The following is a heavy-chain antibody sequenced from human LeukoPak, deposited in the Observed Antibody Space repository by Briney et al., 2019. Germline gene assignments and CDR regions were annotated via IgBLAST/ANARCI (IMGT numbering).Heavy chain of an antibody. CDR3: ARDCPSCTDAFDI. CDR2: ISSSSSYI. Sequence: PGGSLRLSCAASGFTFSSYSMNWVRQAPGKGLEWVSSISSSSSYIYYADSVKGRFTISRDNAKNSLYLQMNSLRAEDTAVYYCARDCPSCTDAFDIWGQGTMVTVSS. V-gene: IGHV3-21*01. D-gene: IGHD2-2*01. CDR1: GFTFSSYS. J-gene: IGHJ3*02.